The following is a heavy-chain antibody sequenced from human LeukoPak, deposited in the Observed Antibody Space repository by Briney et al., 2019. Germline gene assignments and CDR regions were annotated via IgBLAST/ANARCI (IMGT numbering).Heavy chain of an antibody. D-gene: IGHD5-18*01. J-gene: IGHJ4*02. CDR1: GFSFSSYG. CDR3: ARGYGESHFDS. Sequence: GGSLRLSCAASGFSFSSYGVHWVRQAPGKGLEWVAFIRFDGSKTYYADSVKRRFTISRDNSKNTLYLQMNSLRVEDTGVYYCARGYGESHFDSWGRGSLVTVSS. V-gene: IGHV3-30*02. CDR2: IRFDGSKT.